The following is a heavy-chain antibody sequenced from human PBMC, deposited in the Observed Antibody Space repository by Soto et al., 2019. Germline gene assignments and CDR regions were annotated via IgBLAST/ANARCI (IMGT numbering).Heavy chain of an antibody. CDR1: GYSFTDYD. D-gene: IGHD7-27*01. J-gene: IGHJ6*02. Sequence: ASVKVSCKTSGYSFTDYDIHWVRQATGQGLEWMGWMNPNSGNTGYAQKFQGRVTMTRNTSISTAYMELSSLRSEDTAVYYCARVGNGMDVWGQGTTVTVSS. CDR2: MNPNSGNT. V-gene: IGHV1-8*01. CDR3: ARVGNGMDV.